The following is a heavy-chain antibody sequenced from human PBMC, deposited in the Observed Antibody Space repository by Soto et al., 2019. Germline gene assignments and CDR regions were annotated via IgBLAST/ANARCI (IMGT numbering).Heavy chain of an antibody. Sequence: ASVKVSSKASRYAFTSYGMSWVRQAPVQGLEWMGWISAYNGNTNYAQKLQGRFTMTTDTSTSTAYMELRSLRSADTAVYYCARRRHYDSSGWAPNDAFDIWGQGTMVTVSS. V-gene: IGHV1-18*01. J-gene: IGHJ3*02. CDR1: RYAFTSYG. CDR3: ARRRHYDSSGWAPNDAFDI. D-gene: IGHD3-22*01. CDR2: ISAYNGNT.